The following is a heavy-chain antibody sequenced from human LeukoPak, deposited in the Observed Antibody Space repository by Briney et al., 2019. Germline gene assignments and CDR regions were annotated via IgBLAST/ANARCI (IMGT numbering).Heavy chain of an antibody. CDR2: TYYRSQWYN. Sequence: SQTLSLTRAISGDSVSSNSAAWNWIRQSPSRGLEWLGRTYYRSQWYNEYGVSVKSRLTISTDTSKKQFSLKLNSATTADTAVYYCARLGGYYLSYWGQGSLVIVSS. CDR1: GDSVSSNSAA. J-gene: IGHJ4*02. V-gene: IGHV6-1*01. D-gene: IGHD3-22*01. CDR3: ARLGGYYLSY.